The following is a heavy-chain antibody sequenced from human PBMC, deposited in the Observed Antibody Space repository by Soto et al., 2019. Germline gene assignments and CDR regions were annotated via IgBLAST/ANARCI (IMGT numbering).Heavy chain of an antibody. Sequence: GGSLRLSCAASGFPFSFYSMRWVRQAPVKGLEWVSAISGSGDSTYYADSVKGRFTISRDNSKNTLYLQMNSLRAEDTAVYYCARRGSGSYYDYWGQGTLVTVSS. CDR3: ARRGSGSYYDY. CDR2: ISGSGDST. J-gene: IGHJ4*02. CDR1: GFPFSFYS. V-gene: IGHV3-23*01. D-gene: IGHD1-26*01.